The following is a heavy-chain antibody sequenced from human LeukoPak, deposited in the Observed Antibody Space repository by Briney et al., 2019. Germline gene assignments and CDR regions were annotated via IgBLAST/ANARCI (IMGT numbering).Heavy chain of an antibody. D-gene: IGHD4-11*01. Sequence: GRFTISRDNAKNSLYLQMNSLRAEDTAVYYCAKDERYSNAPFDYWGQGTLVTVSS. J-gene: IGHJ4*02. CDR3: AKDERYSNAPFDY. V-gene: IGHV3-11*06.